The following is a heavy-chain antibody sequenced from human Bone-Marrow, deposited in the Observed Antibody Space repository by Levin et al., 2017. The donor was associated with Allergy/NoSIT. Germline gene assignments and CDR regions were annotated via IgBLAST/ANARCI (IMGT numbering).Heavy chain of an antibody. Sequence: SQTLSLTCAVYGGSFSGYYWSWIRQPPGKGLEWIGEINHSGSTNYNPSLKSRVTISVDTSKNQFSLKLSSVTAADTAVYYCAGTVDIVVAPAAMPAAYWFDPWGQGTLVTVSS. J-gene: IGHJ5*02. D-gene: IGHD2-2*03. CDR1: GGSFSGYY. CDR2: INHSGST. CDR3: AGTVDIVVAPAAMPAAYWFDP. V-gene: IGHV4-34*01.